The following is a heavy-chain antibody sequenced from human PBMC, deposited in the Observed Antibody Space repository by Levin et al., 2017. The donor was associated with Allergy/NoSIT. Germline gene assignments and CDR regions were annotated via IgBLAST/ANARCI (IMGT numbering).Heavy chain of an antibody. Sequence: GESLKISCAASGFTFSTYWMHWVRQAPGKGLVWVSRINNDGCNTNYADSVKGRFTISRDSAKSTLYLQMSSLRAEDTDVYYCARGLIPTSQYSIGAWGQGTLVTVSS. CDR1: GFTFSTYW. CDR3: ARGLIPTSQYSIGA. D-gene: IGHD2-21*01. V-gene: IGHV3-74*01. J-gene: IGHJ5*02. CDR2: INNDGCNT.